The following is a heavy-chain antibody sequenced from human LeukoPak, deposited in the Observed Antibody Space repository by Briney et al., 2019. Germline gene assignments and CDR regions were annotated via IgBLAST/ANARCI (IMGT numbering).Heavy chain of an antibody. V-gene: IGHV3-66*01. CDR1: GISVSGNY. J-gene: IGHJ6*02. Sequence: GGSLRLSCAGSGISVSGNYMSWVRQAPGKGLEWVSIMFSGGSTYYADSVKGRFTISRDTSKNTLYLQMNSLRAEDTAVYYCARDGYGMDVWGQGTTVTVSS. CDR3: ARDGYGMDV. CDR2: MFSGGST.